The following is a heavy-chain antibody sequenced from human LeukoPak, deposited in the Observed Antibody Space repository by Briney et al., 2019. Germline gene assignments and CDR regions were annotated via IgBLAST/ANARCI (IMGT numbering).Heavy chain of an antibody. D-gene: IGHD1-26*01. CDR2: IKQDGSEK. Sequence: GSLRLSCAASGFTFRTYWMSWVRQAPGKGLEWVANIKQDGSEKYYVDSVKGRFTISRDNAKNSLYLQMNSLRAEDTAVYYCARGSEVHVYWGQGTLFTVSS. CDR1: GFTFRTYW. J-gene: IGHJ4*02. CDR3: ARGSEVHVY. V-gene: IGHV3-7*03.